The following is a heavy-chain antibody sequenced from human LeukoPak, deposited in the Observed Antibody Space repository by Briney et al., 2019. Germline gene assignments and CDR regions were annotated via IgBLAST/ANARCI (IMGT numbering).Heavy chain of an antibody. J-gene: IGHJ4*02. CDR3: ARAEFPWGFDY. D-gene: IGHD7-27*01. CDR1: GYTFSSYG. Sequence: GASVKVSCKTSGYTFSSYGINWVRQAPGQGLEWMGWISAYNGNTNYAQKLQGRVTMTTDTSTSTAYMELRSLRSDDTAVYYCARAEFPWGFDYWGQGTLVTVSS. V-gene: IGHV1-18*01. CDR2: ISAYNGNT.